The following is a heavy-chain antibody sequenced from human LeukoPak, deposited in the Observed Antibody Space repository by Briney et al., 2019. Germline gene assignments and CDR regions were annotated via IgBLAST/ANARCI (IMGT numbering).Heavy chain of an antibody. J-gene: IGHJ4*02. CDR2: ISSSSSYI. Sequence: TGGSLRLSCAASGFTFSSYSMNWVRQAPGKGLEWVSSISSSSSYIYYADSVKGRFTISRDNAKNSLYLQMNSLRAEDTAVYYCARVDNWNKKYYFDYWGQGTLVTVSS. D-gene: IGHD1/OR15-1a*01. CDR1: GFTFSSYS. CDR3: ARVDNWNKKYYFDY. V-gene: IGHV3-21*01.